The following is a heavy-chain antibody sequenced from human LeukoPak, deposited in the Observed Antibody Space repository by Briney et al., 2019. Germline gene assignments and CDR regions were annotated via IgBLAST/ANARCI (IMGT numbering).Heavy chain of an antibody. CDR3: ASAVAGTSPFDY. D-gene: IGHD6-19*01. V-gene: IGHV3-30*02. CDR1: GFTFSSYG. J-gene: IGHJ4*02. CDR2: IWYDGNNK. Sequence: GGSLRLSCAASGFTFSSYGMHWVRQTPGKGLEWVAFIWYDGNNKYYADSVKGRFTISRDNSKDTLYLQMNSLSSEDTAVYYCASAVAGTSPFDYWGQGTLVTVSS.